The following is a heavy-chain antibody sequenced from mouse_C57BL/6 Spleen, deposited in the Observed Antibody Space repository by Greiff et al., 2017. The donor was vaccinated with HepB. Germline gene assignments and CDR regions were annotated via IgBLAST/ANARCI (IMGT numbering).Heavy chain of an antibody. D-gene: IGHD2-3*01. J-gene: IGHJ2*01. CDR1: GYSITSGYS. V-gene: IGHV3-6*01. Sequence: EVKVEESGPGLVKPSQSLSLTCSVTGYSITSGYSWNWIRQFPGNKLEWMGYISYDGSNNYNPSLKNRISITRDTSKNQFFLKLNSVTTEDTATYYCARKGYDGYYDYFDYWGQGTTLTVSS. CDR3: ARKGYDGYYDYFDY. CDR2: ISYDGSN.